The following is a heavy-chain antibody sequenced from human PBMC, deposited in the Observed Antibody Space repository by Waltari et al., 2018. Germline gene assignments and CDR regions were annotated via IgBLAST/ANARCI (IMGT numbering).Heavy chain of an antibody. CDR3: ARGHRDYGDLNWFDP. CDR2: INYNVNT. Sequence: QVQLQESGPGLVKPSQTLSLTCTVSGGSISSGGYYWSWIRQSPGKGLEWIGYINYNVNTYYNPSLKSRVIMSVDTSKNQFSLKLTSVTAADTAVYYCARGHRDYGDLNWFDPWGQGTLVTVSS. D-gene: IGHD4-17*01. J-gene: IGHJ5*02. CDR1: GGSISSGGYY. V-gene: IGHV4-30-4*08.